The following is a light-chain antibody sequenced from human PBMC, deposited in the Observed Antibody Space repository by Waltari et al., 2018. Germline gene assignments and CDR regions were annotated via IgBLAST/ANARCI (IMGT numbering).Light chain of an antibody. CDR2: AAS. V-gene: IGKV1-NL1*01. Sequence: DIQMTQSPFSLSASVGDRVTITCRASQGIDNSLAWYQQKPGKAPKLLLYAASTLESGVPSRFSGNGSGTEYTLTISGLQPEDFSTYFCQQYYSTLIPFGQGTRLEIK. CDR1: QGIDNS. CDR3: QQYYSTLIP. J-gene: IGKJ5*01.